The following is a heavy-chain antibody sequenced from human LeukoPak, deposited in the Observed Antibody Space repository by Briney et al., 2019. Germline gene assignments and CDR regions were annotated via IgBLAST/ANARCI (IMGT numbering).Heavy chain of an antibody. J-gene: IGHJ4*02. CDR2: IKSKTDGGTT. Sequence: GRSLRLSCAASGFTFSSYGMHWVRQAPGKGLEWVGRIKSKTDGGTTDYAAPVKGRFTISRDDSKNTLYLQMNSLKTEDTAVYYCTTQMVVTLLGFDYWGQGTLVTVSS. V-gene: IGHV3-15*01. D-gene: IGHD2-21*02. CDR1: GFTFSSYG. CDR3: TTQMVVTLLGFDY.